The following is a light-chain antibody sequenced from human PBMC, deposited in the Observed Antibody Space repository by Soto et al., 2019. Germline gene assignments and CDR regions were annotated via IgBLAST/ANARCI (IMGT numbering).Light chain of an antibody. CDR2: TAS. V-gene: IGKV1-39*01. CDR1: QTIMTY. CDR3: QKSYSAPRT. J-gene: IGKJ1*01. Sequence: IQMTQSPSSLSASIGDRVTLTCRASQTIMTYLNWYQQKPGEAPKLLIYTASTLQTGVPSRFSGTGSGTDFTLTISGLQHEDFATYYCQKSYSAPRTFGQGTKV.